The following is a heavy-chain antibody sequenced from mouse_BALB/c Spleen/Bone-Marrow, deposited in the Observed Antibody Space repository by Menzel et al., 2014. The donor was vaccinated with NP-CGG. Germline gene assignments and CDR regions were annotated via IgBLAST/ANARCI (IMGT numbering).Heavy chain of an antibody. Sequence: EVKLVESGGDLVKPGGSLKLSCAASGFTFSTYGMSWVRQTPDKRLEWVATISSGGGYTYYPDSVKGRLTISRENAKNTLYLQMSSLKSEDTAMYYCTRQGNWDRYAMDYWGQGTSVTVSS. CDR1: GFTFSTYG. V-gene: IGHV5-6*01. CDR3: TRQGNWDRYAMDY. D-gene: IGHD4-1*01. J-gene: IGHJ4*01. CDR2: ISSGGGYT.